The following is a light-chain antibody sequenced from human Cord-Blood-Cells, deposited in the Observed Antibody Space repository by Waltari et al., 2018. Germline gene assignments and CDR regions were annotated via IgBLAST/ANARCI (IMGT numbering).Light chain of an antibody. CDR1: SSDVGGYNY. V-gene: IGLV2-14*01. CDR2: DVS. Sequence: QSALTQPASVSGSPGQSITISCTGTSSDVGGYNYVSWYQQHPGKAPILMIYDVSKRPSGVSNRFSGSKSGNTASLTISGLQAEDEADYYCSSYTSSSFWVFGGGTKLTVL. CDR3: SSYTSSSFWV. J-gene: IGLJ3*02.